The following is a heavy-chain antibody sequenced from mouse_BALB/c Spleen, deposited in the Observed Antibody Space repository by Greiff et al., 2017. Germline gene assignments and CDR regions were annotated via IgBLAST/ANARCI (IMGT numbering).Heavy chain of an antibody. CDR1: GYTFSSYW. J-gene: IGHJ2*01. V-gene: IGHV1-9*01. Sequence: QVQLQQSGAELMKPGASVKISCKATGYTFSSYWIEWVKQRPGHGLEWIGEILPGSGSTNYNEKFKGKATFTADTSSNTAYMQLSSLTSEDSAVYYCARENYYGYEGYWGQGTTLTVSS. D-gene: IGHD2-2*01. CDR2: ILPGSGST. CDR3: ARENYYGYEGY.